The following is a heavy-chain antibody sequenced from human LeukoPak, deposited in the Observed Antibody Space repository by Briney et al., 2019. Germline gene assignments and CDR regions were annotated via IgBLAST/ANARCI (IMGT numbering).Heavy chain of an antibody. CDR2: IYRGGNT. D-gene: IGHD3-10*01. V-gene: IGHV3-66*01. J-gene: IGHJ4*02. CDR1: GFTFSSYA. CDR3: ARLWFGELAFDY. Sequence: GGSLRLSCAASGFTFSSYAMNWVRQAPGKGLEWVSVIYRGGNTYYADSVKGRFTISRDNSKNTPYLQMNSLRAEDTAVYYCARLWFGELAFDYWGQGTLVTVSS.